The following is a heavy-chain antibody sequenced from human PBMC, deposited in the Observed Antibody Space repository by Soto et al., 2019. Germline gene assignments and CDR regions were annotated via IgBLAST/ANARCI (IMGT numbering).Heavy chain of an antibody. Sequence: GASVKVSCKVSGYTLTELSMHWVRQAPGKGLEGMGGFDPEDGETIYAQKFQGRVTMTEDTSTDTAYMELSSLRSEDTAVYYCATLGGVQDYYYYYGMDVWGQGTTVTVSS. V-gene: IGHV1-24*01. CDR3: ATLGGVQDYYYYYGMDV. J-gene: IGHJ6*02. CDR2: FDPEDGET. CDR1: GYTLTELS. D-gene: IGHD3-16*01.